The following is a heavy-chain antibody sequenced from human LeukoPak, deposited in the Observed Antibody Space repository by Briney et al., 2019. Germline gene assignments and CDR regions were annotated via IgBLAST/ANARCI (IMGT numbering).Heavy chain of an antibody. J-gene: IGHJ4*02. V-gene: IGHV3-11*01. CDR2: ISSSGSTI. Sequence: GGSLRLSCAASGFTFSDYYMSWIRQAPGKGLEWVSYISSSGSTIYYADSVKGRFTISRDNAKNSLYLQMNSLRAEDAAVYYCARTVVVVAAVDYWGQGTLVTVSS. CDR1: GFTFSDYY. CDR3: ARTVVVVAAVDY. D-gene: IGHD2-15*01.